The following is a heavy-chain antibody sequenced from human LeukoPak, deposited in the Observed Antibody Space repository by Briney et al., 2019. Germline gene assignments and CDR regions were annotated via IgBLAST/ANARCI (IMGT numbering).Heavy chain of an antibody. D-gene: IGHD1-1*01. J-gene: IGHJ2*01. CDR2: ISGGGEDT. CDR1: GFTFTSYA. Sequence: GGSLRFSCAASGFTFTSYAMSWIRQAPGKGLEWVSAISGGGEDTYYPDSVKGRFTISRDNSKNALYLQMNSLRAEDTAIYYCAKPRAMTTGVGRYFDLWGRGTLVTVSS. V-gene: IGHV3-23*01. CDR3: AKPRAMTTGVGRYFDL.